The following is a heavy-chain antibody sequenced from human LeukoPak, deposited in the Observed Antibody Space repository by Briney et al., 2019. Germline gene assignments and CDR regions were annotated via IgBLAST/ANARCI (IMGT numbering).Heavy chain of an antibody. Sequence: ASVKVSCKASGGTFSSYAISWVRQAPGQGLEWMGRIIPILGIANYAQKFQGRVTITADKSTSTAYMELSSLRSEDTAVYYCARADGYCSSTSCFYYYYYMDVWGKGTTVTVSS. CDR3: ARADGYCSSTSCFYYYYYMDV. CDR2: IIPILGIA. J-gene: IGHJ6*03. CDR1: GGTFSSYA. D-gene: IGHD2-2*01. V-gene: IGHV1-69*04.